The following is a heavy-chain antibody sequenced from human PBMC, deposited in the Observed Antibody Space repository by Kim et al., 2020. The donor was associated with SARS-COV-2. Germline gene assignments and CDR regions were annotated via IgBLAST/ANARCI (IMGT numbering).Heavy chain of an antibody. Sequence: ASVKVSCKTYGYTFTGYGITWVRQAPGQGLEWMGWINTYNGNTNYAQNLQGRVTMTTDTSTRTVYMELRNLRSDDTAVYYCAKVHDYGGNPHGVWGQGTLVTVSS. V-gene: IGHV1-18*01. D-gene: IGHD4-17*01. CDR2: INTYNGNT. CDR1: GYTFTGYG. CDR3: AKVHDYGGNPHGV. J-gene: IGHJ4*02.